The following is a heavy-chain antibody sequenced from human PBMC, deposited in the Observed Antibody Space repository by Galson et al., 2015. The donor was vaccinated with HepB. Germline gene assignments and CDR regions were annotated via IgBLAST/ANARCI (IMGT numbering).Heavy chain of an antibody. J-gene: IGHJ4*02. Sequence: SLRLSCAASGFTFSSYGMHWVRQAPGKGLEWVAVISYDGSNKYYADSVKGRFTISRDNSKNTLYLQMNSLRAEDTAVYYCAKAPPSDGSGSCAFDYWGQGTLVTVSS. D-gene: IGHD3-10*01. CDR2: ISYDGSNK. CDR1: GFTFSSYG. CDR3: AKAPPSDGSGSCAFDY. V-gene: IGHV3-30*18.